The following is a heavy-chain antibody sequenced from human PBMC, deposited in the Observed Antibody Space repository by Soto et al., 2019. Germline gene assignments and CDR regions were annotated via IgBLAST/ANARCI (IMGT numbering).Heavy chain of an antibody. J-gene: IGHJ6*02. CDR1: GFTFSSYA. Sequence: GGSLRLSCAASGFTFSSYAMHWVRQPPGKGLEWVTAISDDGTKKYYADSMKGRFTISRDNSRNTLNLQMNSLRAADTAVYYCAATVPNYYYYGMDVWGQGTTVTVSS. D-gene: IGHD4-17*01. CDR2: ISDDGTKK. CDR3: AATVPNYYYYGMDV. V-gene: IGHV3-30-3*01.